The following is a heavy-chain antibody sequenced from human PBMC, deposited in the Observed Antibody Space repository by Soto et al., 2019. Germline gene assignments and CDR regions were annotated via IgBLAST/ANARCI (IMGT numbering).Heavy chain of an antibody. CDR2: INHSGST. D-gene: IGHD3-10*01. CDR3: ARARITMVRGDLDY. Sequence: PSETLSLTCAVYGGSFSGYYWSWIRQPPGKGLEWIGEINHSGSTNYNPSLKSRVTISVDTSKNQFSLKLSSVTAADTAVYYCARARITMVRGDLDYWGQGTLVT. V-gene: IGHV4-34*01. CDR1: GGSFSGYY. J-gene: IGHJ4*02.